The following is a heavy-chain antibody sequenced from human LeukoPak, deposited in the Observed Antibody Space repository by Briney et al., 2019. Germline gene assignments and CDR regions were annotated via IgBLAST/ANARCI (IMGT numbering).Heavy chain of an antibody. CDR1: GGTFSSYA. V-gene: IGHV1-69*04. D-gene: IGHD1-26*01. CDR3: AGGGDSGSSS. Sequence: ASVKVSCKASGGTFSSYAISWVRQAPGQGLEWMGRIIPILGMANYAQKFQGRVTITADKSTSTAYMELSSLRSEDTAVYYCAGGGDSGSSSWGQGTLVTVSS. J-gene: IGHJ4*02. CDR2: IIPILGMA.